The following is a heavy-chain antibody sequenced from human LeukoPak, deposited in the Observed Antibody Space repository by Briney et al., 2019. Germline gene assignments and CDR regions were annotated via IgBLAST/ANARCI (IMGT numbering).Heavy chain of an antibody. V-gene: IGHV4-30-4*01. J-gene: IGHJ6*02. CDR3: ARDPSTDSNYAYGMDV. Sequence: PSQTLSLTCTVSGGSISSGDYYWSWIRQPPGKGLEWIGYIYYSGSTYYNPSLKSRVTISVDTSKNQFSLKLSSVTAADTAVYYCARDPSTDSNYAYGMDVWGQGTTVTVSS. CDR1: GGSISSGDYY. D-gene: IGHD4-11*01. CDR2: IYYSGST.